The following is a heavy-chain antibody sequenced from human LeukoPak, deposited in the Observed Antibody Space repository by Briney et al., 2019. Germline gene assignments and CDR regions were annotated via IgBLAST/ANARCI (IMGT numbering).Heavy chain of an antibody. CDR1: GFTFSSYW. CDR3: ASRTQQQLVPWFDP. D-gene: IGHD6-13*01. J-gene: IGHJ5*02. Sequence: GSLRLSCAASGFTFSSYWMSWIRPPPGKGLEWIGEINHSGSTNYNPSLKSRVTISVDTSKNQFSLKLSSVTAADTAVYYCASRTQQQLVPWFDPWGQGTLVTVSS. V-gene: IGHV4-34*01. CDR2: INHSGST.